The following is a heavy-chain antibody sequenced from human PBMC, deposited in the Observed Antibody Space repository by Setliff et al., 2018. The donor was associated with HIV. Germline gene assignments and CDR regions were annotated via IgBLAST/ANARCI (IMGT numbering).Heavy chain of an antibody. CDR3: ARGGEVGATSKSGIGAFYI. CDR1: GGTFSLYA. Sequence: SVKVSCKASGGTFSLYAINWVRQAPGQGLEWMGGIIPIFGTANYAQKFQGRVTITTGESTSTAYMELSSLRSEDTAVDYCARGGEVGATSKSGIGAFYIWGQVTMVTVSS. V-gene: IGHV1-69*05. CDR2: IIPIFGTA. D-gene: IGHD1-26*01. J-gene: IGHJ3*02.